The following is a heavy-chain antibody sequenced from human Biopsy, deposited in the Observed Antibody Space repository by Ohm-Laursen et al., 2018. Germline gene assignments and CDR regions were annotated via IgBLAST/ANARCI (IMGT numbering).Heavy chain of an antibody. CDR2: IYYSGST. V-gene: IGHV4-59*01. CDR1: GGSIGSDY. D-gene: IGHD2/OR15-2a*01. CDR3: ARATNSTGWPYYYFYGMDV. J-gene: IGHJ6*02. Sequence: SETLPLTCTVSGGSIGSDYWSWIRQTPGKGLEWIGYIYYSGSTNYNPSLKSRVTISVDTSKNQFSLRLNSVTAADTAVYYCARATNSTGWPYYYFYGMDVWGQGTTVTVSS.